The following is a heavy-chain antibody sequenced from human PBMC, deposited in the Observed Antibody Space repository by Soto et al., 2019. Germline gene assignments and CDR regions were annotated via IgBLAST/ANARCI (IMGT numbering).Heavy chain of an antibody. CDR2: VYATGTT. D-gene: IGHD3-10*01. Sequence: QVQLQESGPGVVKPSETLSLSCSVSGGSISKFYWSWIRKTAGKGLEWMGRVYATGTTDYNPSLRSRVTLSVDISKKTFSLRLTSVTATDTGVYYCVRDGSKTLWDWFDPWGQGKLVTVSS. CDR3: VRDGSKTLWDWFDP. J-gene: IGHJ5*02. CDR1: GGSISKFY. V-gene: IGHV4-4*07.